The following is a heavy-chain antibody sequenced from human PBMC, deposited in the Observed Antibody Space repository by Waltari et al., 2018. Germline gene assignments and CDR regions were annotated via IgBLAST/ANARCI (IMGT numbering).Heavy chain of an antibody. CDR1: GSNSSSYN. D-gene: IGHD7-27*01. J-gene: IGHJ5*02. CDR3: ARGGWGFYLDL. V-gene: IGHV3-21*01. Sequence: EVQLMESGGGLVKPGGPLRLSCAASGSNSSSYNMNWVRQAPGKGLEWVSSVSSNGAYIHYGDSVKGRFTISRDNAKTSLYLQMNGLRDEDTAVYYCARGGWGFYLDLWGQGALVTVSS. CDR2: VSSNGAYI.